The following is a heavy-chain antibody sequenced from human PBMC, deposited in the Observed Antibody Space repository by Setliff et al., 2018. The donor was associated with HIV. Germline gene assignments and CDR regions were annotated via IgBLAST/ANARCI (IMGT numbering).Heavy chain of an antibody. Sequence: SETLSLPCAVYSGSFSGYRWTWIRQPPGKGLEWIGEINHRGSTNYNPYLKSRVTISVDTSKNQVSLKLSSVTAADTAVYYCARSPGVATITILDYWGQGTLVTVSS. D-gene: IGHD5-12*01. CDR2: INHRGST. J-gene: IGHJ4*02. V-gene: IGHV4-34*01. CDR3: ARSPGVATITILDY. CDR1: SGSFSGYR.